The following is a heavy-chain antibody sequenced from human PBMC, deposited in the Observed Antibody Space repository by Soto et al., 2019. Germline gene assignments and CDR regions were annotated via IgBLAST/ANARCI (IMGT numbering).Heavy chain of an antibody. CDR1: GFPFREFG. V-gene: IGHV3-33*05. CDR3: ARRWNYYLDL. Sequence: QMQLVESGGGVVQPGRSLRLSCVASGFPFREFGMHWVRQAPGKWLEWVALISYDGSDYADSVKGRFTISRDDSRDTLFLHMDNLRPDDTGVYYCARRWNYYLDLWGQGTLVAVSS. D-gene: IGHD1-1*01. CDR2: ISYDGSD. J-gene: IGHJ4*02.